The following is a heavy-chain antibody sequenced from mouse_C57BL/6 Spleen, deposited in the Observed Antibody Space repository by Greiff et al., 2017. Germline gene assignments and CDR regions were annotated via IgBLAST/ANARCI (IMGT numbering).Heavy chain of an antibody. J-gene: IGHJ4*01. D-gene: IGHD1-1*01. CDR1: GYTFTDYY. V-gene: IGHV1-19*01. CDR3: ARGEGNYYGSSYDPMDY. CDR2: INPYNGGT. Sequence: VQLQQSGPVLVKPGASVKMSCKASGYTFTDYYMNWVKQSHGKSLEWIGVINPYNGGTSYNQKFKGKATLTVDKSSSTAYMELNSLTSEDSAVYYCARGEGNYYGSSYDPMDYWGQGTSVTVSS.